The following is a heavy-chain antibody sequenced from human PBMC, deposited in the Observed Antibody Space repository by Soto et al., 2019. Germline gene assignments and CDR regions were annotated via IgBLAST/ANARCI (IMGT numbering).Heavy chain of an antibody. D-gene: IGHD3-10*01. V-gene: IGHV3-33*01. CDR2: IWYDGSNK. Sequence: QVQLVESGGGVVQPGRSLRLSCAASGFTFSSYGMHWVRQAPGKGLEWVAVIWYDGSNKYYADSVKGRFTISRDNSKNPLYLQMNRLRAEDTAVYYCEREQYEQVRGVTSPGAFDIWGQGTMVTVSS. CDR1: GFTFSSYG. CDR3: EREQYEQVRGVTSPGAFDI. J-gene: IGHJ3*02.